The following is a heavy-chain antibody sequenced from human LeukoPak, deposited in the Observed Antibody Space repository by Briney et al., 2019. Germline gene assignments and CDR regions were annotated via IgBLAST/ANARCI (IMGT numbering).Heavy chain of an antibody. Sequence: GGSLRLACAASGFTFSGYVMNWVRQAPGKGLEWVSDISGTGSNTYYTDSVKGRFTISRDNSKNTLYLQMDSLRAEDTAVYYCAKIRKGTGYYDYWGQGTLATVSS. D-gene: IGHD3/OR15-3a*01. CDR3: AKIRKGTGYYDY. V-gene: IGHV3-23*01. J-gene: IGHJ4*02. CDR2: ISGTGSNT. CDR1: GFTFSGYV.